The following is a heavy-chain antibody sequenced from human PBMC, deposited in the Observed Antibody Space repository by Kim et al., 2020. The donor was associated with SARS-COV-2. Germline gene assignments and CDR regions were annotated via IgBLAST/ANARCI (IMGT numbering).Heavy chain of an antibody. V-gene: IGHV3-33*01. CDR3: ARDPVAVAGILDY. D-gene: IGHD6-19*01. J-gene: IGHJ4*02. Sequence: ADTVKGRFNISRDNYKNTLYLQMNSLRAEDTAVYYCARDPVAVAGILDYWGQGTLVTVSS.